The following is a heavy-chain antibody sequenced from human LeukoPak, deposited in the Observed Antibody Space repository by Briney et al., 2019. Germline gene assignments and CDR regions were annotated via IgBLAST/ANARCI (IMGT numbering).Heavy chain of an antibody. J-gene: IGHJ4*02. D-gene: IGHD3-22*01. Sequence: ASVKVSCKASGYTFTSYGISWVRQAPGQGLEWMGWISAYNGNTNYAQKLQGRVTMTRDTSTSTVYMELSSLRSEDTAVYYCARDRFRGYYYDSSPPGYFDYWGQGTLVTVSS. CDR1: GYTFTSYG. CDR3: ARDRFRGYYYDSSPPGYFDY. V-gene: IGHV1-18*01. CDR2: ISAYNGNT.